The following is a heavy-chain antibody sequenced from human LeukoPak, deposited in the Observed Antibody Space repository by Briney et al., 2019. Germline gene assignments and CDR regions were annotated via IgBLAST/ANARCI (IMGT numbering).Heavy chain of an antibody. Sequence: PSETLSLTCAVSGGSFSGYYWSWLRQPPGKGLEWIEEINHSGSTNYNPSLESRVTISVDTSKTQSSLKLRSVTDADTAVYYSASPSSGWYGRKSFDYWGQGTLVTVSS. D-gene: IGHD6-19*01. CDR3: ASPSSGWYGRKSFDY. CDR1: GGSFSGYY. J-gene: IGHJ4*02. V-gene: IGHV4-34*01. CDR2: INHSGST.